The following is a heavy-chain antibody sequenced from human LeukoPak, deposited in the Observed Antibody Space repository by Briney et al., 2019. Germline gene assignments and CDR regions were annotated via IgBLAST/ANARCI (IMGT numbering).Heavy chain of an antibody. Sequence: PAETLSLTCTVSGDSMSDYFWTWIRQPPGKGLEWIGYAADSGSTNYNPSLKSRVTISVDTSKNQFSLKLNSVTAADTAVYYCALGYSYGAPFDYWGQGTLVTVSS. J-gene: IGHJ4*02. CDR1: GDSMSDYF. D-gene: IGHD5-18*01. V-gene: IGHV4-59*01. CDR3: ALGYSYGAPFDY. CDR2: AADSGST.